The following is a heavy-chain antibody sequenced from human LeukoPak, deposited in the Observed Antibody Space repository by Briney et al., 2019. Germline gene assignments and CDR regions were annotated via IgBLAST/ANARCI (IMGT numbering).Heavy chain of an antibody. V-gene: IGHV3-30*04. CDR2: ISYDGSNK. CDR3: AKWARYCTNGVCYYFDY. D-gene: IGHD2-8*01. Sequence: SGGSLRLSCAASGFTFNSYAMHWVRQAPGKGLEWVALISYDGSNKYYADSVKGRFTISRDNSKNTLYLQMNSLRAEDTAVYYCAKWARYCTNGVCYYFDYWGQGTLVTVSS. J-gene: IGHJ4*02. CDR1: GFTFNSYA.